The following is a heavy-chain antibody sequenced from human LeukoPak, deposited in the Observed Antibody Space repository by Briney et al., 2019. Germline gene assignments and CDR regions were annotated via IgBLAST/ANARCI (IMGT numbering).Heavy chain of an antibody. J-gene: IGHJ4*02. V-gene: IGHV4-34*01. CDR2: INHSGST. CDR3: ARPIHYGDYNY. CDR1: GGSFSGYY. D-gene: IGHD4-17*01. Sequence: PSETLSLTCAVYGGSFSGYYWSWIRQPPGKGLEWIGEINHSGSTNYNPSLKSRVTISVDTSKNQFSLKLSPVTAADTAVYYCARPIHYGDYNYWGQGTLVTVSS.